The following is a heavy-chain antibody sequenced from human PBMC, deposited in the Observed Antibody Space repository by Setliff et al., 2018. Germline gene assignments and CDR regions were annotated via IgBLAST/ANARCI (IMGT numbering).Heavy chain of an antibody. D-gene: IGHD3-3*01. V-gene: IGHV1-8*03. CDR2: MNPNSGNT. CDR3: ARGRRGNYDVWSGYSNWFDP. Sequence: GASVKVSCKASGYTFTSYDINWVRQATGQGLEWMGWMNPNSGNTGYAQKFQGRVTITRNTSISTAYMELSSLRSEDTAVYYCARGRRGNYDVWSGYSNWFDPWGQGTLVTVSS. CDR1: GYTFTSYD. J-gene: IGHJ5*02.